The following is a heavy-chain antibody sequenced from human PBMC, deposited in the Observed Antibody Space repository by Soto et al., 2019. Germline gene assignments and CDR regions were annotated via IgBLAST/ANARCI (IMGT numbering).Heavy chain of an antibody. CDR1: GGSISVYY. D-gene: IGHD5-18*01. CDR3: ARAAYNYGPFDF. J-gene: IGHJ4*02. Sequence: KPSETLSLTSPVSGGSISVYYLSWIRQPAGKGLEWVGHIYTSGTTNYNPSLKSRVSMSRDTSQNQFSLKLNYVTAADTAVYYCARAAYNYGPFDFWGQGTLVTVSS. CDR2: IYTSGTT. V-gene: IGHV4-4*07.